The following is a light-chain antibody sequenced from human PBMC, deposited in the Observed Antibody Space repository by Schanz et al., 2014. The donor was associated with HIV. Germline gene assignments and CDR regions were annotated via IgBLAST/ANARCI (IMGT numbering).Light chain of an antibody. J-gene: IGLJ1*01. V-gene: IGLV1-40*01. CDR1: TSNIGTGFH. Sequence: QSVLTQPPSVSGAPGQRVTISCTGGTSNIGTGFHVHWYQQLPGAAPKLLIFDTNNRPSGVPDRFSGSKSGPSASLAITGRXXEDEADYFCSSXXXXLXRVFGTGTKLPVL. CDR3: SSXXXXLXRV. CDR2: DTN.